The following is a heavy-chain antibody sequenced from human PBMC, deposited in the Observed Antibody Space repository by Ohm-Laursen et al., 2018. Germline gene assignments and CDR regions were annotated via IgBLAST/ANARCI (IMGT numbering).Heavy chain of an antibody. D-gene: IGHD4-23*01. V-gene: IGHV3-53*01. CDR3: ASCYGGYDP. Sequence: GSLRLSCAASGFSVSTNYMNWARQAPGKGLEWVSEIDRGGNGYYAESVKGRFSISRDNSKNTLDLQMINLRAEDSAVYYCASCYGGYDPWGQGTLVTVSS. J-gene: IGHJ5*02. CDR2: IDRGGNG. CDR1: GFSVSTNY.